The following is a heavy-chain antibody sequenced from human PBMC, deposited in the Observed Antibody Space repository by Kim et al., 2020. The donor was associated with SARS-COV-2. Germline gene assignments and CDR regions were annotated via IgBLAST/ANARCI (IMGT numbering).Heavy chain of an antibody. CDR1: GFDFSTSW. J-gene: IGHJ5*02. Sequence: GGSLRLSCAASGFDFSTSWMHWVRQTPGKGLVWVSRIRSDGSDITYVDSVKGRFTISRDNAKNTLYLQMNGLRPEDTAVYYCAKAGDYDISGFYGFFHPWGQGALVTVSS. CDR2: IRSDGSDI. D-gene: IGHD3-22*01. V-gene: IGHV3-74*03. CDR3: AKAGDYDISGFYGFFHP.